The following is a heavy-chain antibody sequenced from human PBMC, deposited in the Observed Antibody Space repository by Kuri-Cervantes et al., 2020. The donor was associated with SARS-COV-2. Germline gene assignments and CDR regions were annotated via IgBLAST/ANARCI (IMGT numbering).Heavy chain of an antibody. CDR2: ISAYNGNT. V-gene: IGHV1-18*01. D-gene: IGHD3-3*01. J-gene: IGHJ5*02. CDR1: GYTFTSYG. CDR3: ARSVREYDFWSGYPNWFDP. Sequence: ASVKVSCKASGYTFTSYGISWVRQAPGQGLEWMGWISAYNGNTNYAQKLQGRVTMTTDTSTSTAYMELRSLRSDDTAVYYCARSVREYDFWSGYPNWFDPWGQETLVTVSS.